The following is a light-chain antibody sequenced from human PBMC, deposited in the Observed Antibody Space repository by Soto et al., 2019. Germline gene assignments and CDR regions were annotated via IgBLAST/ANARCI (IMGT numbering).Light chain of an antibody. CDR3: QQYGTSPYT. Sequence: EIVLTQSPGTLSLSPGERATLSCRASQSVSNNYLAWYQQKPGQAPRLLIYGASSRATGIPDRFSGSGSGTDFTLTISRLEPEDFAVYSCQQYGTSPYTFGLGTKLEIK. CDR1: QSVSNNY. CDR2: GAS. V-gene: IGKV3-20*01. J-gene: IGKJ2*01.